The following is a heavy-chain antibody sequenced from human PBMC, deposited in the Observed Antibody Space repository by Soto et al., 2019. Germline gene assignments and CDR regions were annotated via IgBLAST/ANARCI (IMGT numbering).Heavy chain of an antibody. CDR1: GFTFSTYW. Sequence: LRLSCAASGFTFSTYWMSWVRQARGKGLEWVANIKQDGSEKYYVDSVKGRFTISRDNAKNSLYLQMNSLRAEDTAVYYCARDLELEASYYGMDVWGQGTTVTVSS. J-gene: IGHJ6*02. D-gene: IGHD1-7*01. CDR3: ARDLELEASYYGMDV. CDR2: IKQDGSEK. V-gene: IGHV3-7*03.